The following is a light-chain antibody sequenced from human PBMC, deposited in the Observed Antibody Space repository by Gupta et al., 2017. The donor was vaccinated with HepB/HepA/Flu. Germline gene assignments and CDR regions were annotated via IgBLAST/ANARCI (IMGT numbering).Light chain of an antibody. J-gene: IGLJ2*01. Sequence: SYVLTQPPSLSVAPGQTARVTCGGNNSGSKRVHWYQQKPGQAPVLVIYYDTDRPSGIPERFSCYNAGDTATLHIRWVEAGDEADDSWQVSDASSDLRVVGGGTKLTVI. CDR1: NSGSKR. CDR2: YDT. CDR3: QVSDASSDLRV. V-gene: IGLV3-21*04.